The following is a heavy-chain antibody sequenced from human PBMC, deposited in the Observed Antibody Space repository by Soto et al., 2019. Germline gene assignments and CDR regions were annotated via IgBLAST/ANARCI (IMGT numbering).Heavy chain of an antibody. D-gene: IGHD2-2*01. CDR1: GGSISSYY. CDR2: IYYSGST. J-gene: IGHJ6*03. V-gene: IGHV4-59*08. Sequence: SETLYLTCTVSGGSISSYYWRWIRQPPGKGLEWIGYIYYSGSTNYNPSLKSRVTISVDTSKHQFSLKLSSVTAADTAVYYCARHGDCSSICCFGVYYYYYMYVWGKGTTVTVSS. CDR3: ARHGDCSSICCFGVYYYYYMYV.